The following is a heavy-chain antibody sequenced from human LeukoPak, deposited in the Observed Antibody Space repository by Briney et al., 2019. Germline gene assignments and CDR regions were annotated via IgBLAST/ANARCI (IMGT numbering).Heavy chain of an antibody. CDR1: GGVISIYG. CDR3: ARLSRIASAGDYDYHSLDV. J-gene: IGHJ6*02. V-gene: IGHV4-59*13. D-gene: IGHD6-13*01. Sequence: PSETLSLTCTVSGGVISIYGWSWFRQPPGKGLEWIGEVYYSGSTDCNPSLKSRVTISTDTSNNQVSLKLNSVTAADTAVYYCARLSRIASAGDYDYHSLDVWGQGTTVTVSS. CDR2: VYYSGST.